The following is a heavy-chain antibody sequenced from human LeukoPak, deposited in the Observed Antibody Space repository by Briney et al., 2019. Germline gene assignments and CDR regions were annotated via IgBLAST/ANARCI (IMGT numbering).Heavy chain of an antibody. CDR2: IKEDGSET. Sequence: GGSLRLSCAASGFTFSDYWMTWVRPAPGRGLECMANIKEDGSETYYVDSVEGRFTISRDNAKNPLYLQMNSLRAEDTAVYYCARATIFGVVSALGPLDSWGQGTLVTVSS. CDR1: GFTFSDYW. D-gene: IGHD3-3*01. V-gene: IGHV3-7*01. J-gene: IGHJ4*02. CDR3: ARATIFGVVSALGPLDS.